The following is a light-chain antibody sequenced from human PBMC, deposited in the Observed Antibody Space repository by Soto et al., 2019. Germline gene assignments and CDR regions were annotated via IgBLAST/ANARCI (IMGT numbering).Light chain of an antibody. CDR1: SSDVGGYNY. V-gene: IGLV2-8*01. Sequence: QSVLTQPPSASGSPVQSVAISCTGTSSDVGGYNYVSWYQQHPGKAPKLMIYEVNKRPSGVPDRFSGSKSCNTASLTVSGLHAEDEADYYCSSYAGSSNVFGTGTKVTVL. CDR3: SSYAGSSNV. CDR2: EVN. J-gene: IGLJ1*01.